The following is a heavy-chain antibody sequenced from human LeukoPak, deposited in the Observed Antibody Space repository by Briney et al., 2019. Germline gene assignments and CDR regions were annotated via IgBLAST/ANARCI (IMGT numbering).Heavy chain of an antibody. Sequence: ASVKVSCKASGGTFSSYAISWVRQAPGQGLEWMGRIIPILGIANYAQKFQGRVTMTRDTSTSTVYMELSSLRSEDTAVYYCARARNSNSPSNLYSYYGMDVWGQGTTVTVSS. J-gene: IGHJ6*02. CDR3: ARARNSNSPSNLYSYYGMDV. D-gene: IGHD4-4*01. CDR2: IIPILGIA. CDR1: GGTFSSYA. V-gene: IGHV1-69*04.